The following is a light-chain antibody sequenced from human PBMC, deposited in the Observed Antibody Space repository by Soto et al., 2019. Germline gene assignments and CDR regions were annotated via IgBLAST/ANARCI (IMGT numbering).Light chain of an antibody. CDR2: DAS. CDR3: QQSFTTPS. Sequence: EIVLTQSPGTLSLSPGESATLSCRASQSVSSYLAWYQQKPGQAPRLLIYDASNRATGIPAGFSGRGFGTDFTLTISSLKPEDFATDYCQQSFTTPSVGQVTRLEIK. V-gene: IGKV3-11*01. CDR1: QSVSSY. J-gene: IGKJ5*01.